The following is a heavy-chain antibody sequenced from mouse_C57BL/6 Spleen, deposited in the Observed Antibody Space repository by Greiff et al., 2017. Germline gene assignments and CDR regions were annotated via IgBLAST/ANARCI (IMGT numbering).Heavy chain of an antibody. CDR1: GYTFTSYW. CDR2: IHPSDSDT. CDR3: AIKAYYSNYGDAMGD. V-gene: IGHV1-74*01. D-gene: IGHD2-5*01. J-gene: IGHJ4*01. Sequence: QVQLQQPGAELVKPGASVKVSCKASGYTFTSYWMHWVKQRPGQGLEWIGRIHPSDSDTNYNQKFKGKATLTVDKSSSTAYMQLSSLTSEDSAVYYCAIKAYYSNYGDAMGDWGQGTSVTVSS.